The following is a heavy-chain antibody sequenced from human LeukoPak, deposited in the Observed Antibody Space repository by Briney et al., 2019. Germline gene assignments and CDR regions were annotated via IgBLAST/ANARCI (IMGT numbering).Heavy chain of an antibody. V-gene: IGHV3-20*04. D-gene: IGHD3-9*01. CDR2: INWNGDST. CDR1: GFTFGDYG. J-gene: IGHJ6*02. CDR3: ARDYYDTVDFYYYGMDV. Sequence: GGSLRLSCAASGFTFGDYGMSWVRQAPGKGLEWIAGINWNGDSTGYADSVKGRFTVSRDIAKNSLFLQMNSLRAEDTALYYCARDYYDTVDFYYYGMDVWGQGTTVTVSS.